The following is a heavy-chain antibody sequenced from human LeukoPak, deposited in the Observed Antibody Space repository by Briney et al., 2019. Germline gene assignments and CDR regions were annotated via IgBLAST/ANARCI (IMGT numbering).Heavy chain of an antibody. J-gene: IGHJ4*02. CDR3: ARDNGGYYDSSRSQGY. D-gene: IGHD3-3*01. Sequence: GGSLRLSCAASGFTFSSYSMNWVRQAPGKGLEWVSSISSSSSYIYYADSVKGPFTISRDNAKNPLYLQMNSLRAEDTAVYYCARDNGGYYDSSRSQGYWGQGTLVTVSS. CDR2: ISSSSSYI. CDR1: GFTFSSYS. V-gene: IGHV3-21*01.